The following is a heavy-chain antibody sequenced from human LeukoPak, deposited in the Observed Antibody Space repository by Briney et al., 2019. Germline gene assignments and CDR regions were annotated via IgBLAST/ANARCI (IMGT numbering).Heavy chain of an antibody. V-gene: IGHV3-7*01. D-gene: IGHD3-3*01. CDR2: IKQDGSEK. CDR1: GFTFSSYW. CDR3: AGDHYDFWSGYYYY. J-gene: IGHJ4*02. Sequence: PGGSLRLSCAASGFTFSSYWMSWVRQAPGKGLEWVANIKQDGSEKYYVDSVKGRFTISRDNAKNSLYLQMNSLRAEDTAVYYCAGDHYDFWSGYYYYWGQGTLVTASS.